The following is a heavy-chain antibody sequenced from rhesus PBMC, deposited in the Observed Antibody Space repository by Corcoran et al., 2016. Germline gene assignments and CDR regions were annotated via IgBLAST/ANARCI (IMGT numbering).Heavy chain of an antibody. CDR2: IYGSGSST. V-gene: IGHV4-169*01. J-gene: IGHJ4*01. D-gene: IGHD3-28*01. CDR1: GGSISNSY. Sequence: QLQLQESGPGLVKPSETLSVTCVVSGGSISNSYWSWIRQATGKGLEWIVYIYGSGSSTNYNPSIKSRVNLSRDTAKNQFSLNLSSVTAADTGVYYCVRGGGYYYDGGYFDYWGQGVLVTVSS. CDR3: VRGGGYYYDGGYFDY.